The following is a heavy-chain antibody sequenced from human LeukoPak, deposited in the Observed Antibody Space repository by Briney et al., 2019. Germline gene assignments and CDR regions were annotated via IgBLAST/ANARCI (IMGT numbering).Heavy chain of an antibody. CDR1: GFTFSSYG. Sequence: GGTLRLSCAASGFTFSSYGMSWVRQAPGKGLEWVSAISGSGGSTYYADSVKGRFTISRDNSKNTLYLQMNSLRAEDTAVYYCAKDSWIQLWSGPPGCYFDYWGQGTLVTVSS. CDR2: ISGSGGST. J-gene: IGHJ4*02. D-gene: IGHD5-18*01. CDR3: AKDSWIQLWSGPPGCYFDY. V-gene: IGHV3-23*01.